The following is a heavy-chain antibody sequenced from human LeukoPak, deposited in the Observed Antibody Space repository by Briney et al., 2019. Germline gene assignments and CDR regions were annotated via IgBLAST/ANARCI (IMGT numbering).Heavy chain of an antibody. CDR2: INWNGGST. D-gene: IGHD6-19*01. Sequence: GGSLRLSCVASGFRFDDYGMSWVRQAPGKGLEWVSGINWNGGSTGYADSVKGRFTISRDNTKNSLYLRMNSLRAEDTALYYCARGGGTGWYSFDYWGQGTLVTVSS. CDR1: GFRFDDYG. V-gene: IGHV3-20*04. J-gene: IGHJ4*02. CDR3: ARGGGTGWYSFDY.